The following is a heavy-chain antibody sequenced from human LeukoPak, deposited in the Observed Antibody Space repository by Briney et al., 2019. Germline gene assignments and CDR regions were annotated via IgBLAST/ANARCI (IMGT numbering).Heavy chain of an antibody. Sequence: GGSLRLSCAASGFTFSSYAMHWVRRAPGKGLEWVAVISYDGSNKYYADSVKGRLTISRDNSKNTLYLQMNSLRAEDTAVYYCARVGDAPSGYDYEGYYFDYWGQGTLVTVSS. CDR2: ISYDGSNK. V-gene: IGHV3-30*04. D-gene: IGHD5-12*01. J-gene: IGHJ4*02. CDR1: GFTFSSYA. CDR3: ARVGDAPSGYDYEGYYFDY.